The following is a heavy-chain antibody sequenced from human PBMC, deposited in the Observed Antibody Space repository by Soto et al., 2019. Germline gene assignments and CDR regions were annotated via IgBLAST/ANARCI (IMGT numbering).Heavy chain of an antibody. Sequence: GASVKVSCTASGYTFTSYYMHWVRQAPGQGLEWMGIINPSGGSTSYAQKFQGRVTMTRDTSTSTVYMELSSLRSEDTAVYCCVGITGTKNAFDIWGQGTMVTVSS. CDR3: VGITGTKNAFDI. J-gene: IGHJ3*02. CDR2: INPSGGST. D-gene: IGHD1-20*01. CDR1: GYTFTSYY. V-gene: IGHV1-46*01.